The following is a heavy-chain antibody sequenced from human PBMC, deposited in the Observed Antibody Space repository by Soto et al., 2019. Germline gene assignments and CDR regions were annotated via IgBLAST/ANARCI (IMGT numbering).Heavy chain of an antibody. D-gene: IGHD3-22*01. CDR1: GGSINTGDFY. Sequence: PSETLSLTCTVSGGSINTGDFYWSWIRQHPGEALEWIGYVYYSGSTYYNPSLRNRVAISVDTSKSQFSLKLSSVTAADTAVYYCAREKYYYHSSGSRDYYFDYWGQRTLVTVSS. CDR2: VYYSGST. CDR3: AREKYYYHSSGSRDYYFDY. J-gene: IGHJ4*02. V-gene: IGHV4-31*03.